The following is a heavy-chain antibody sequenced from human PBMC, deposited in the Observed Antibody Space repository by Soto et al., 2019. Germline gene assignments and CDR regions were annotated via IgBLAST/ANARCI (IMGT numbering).Heavy chain of an antibody. D-gene: IGHD5-18*01. CDR1: GYTFTSYG. J-gene: IGHJ4*02. CDR3: ARAMHTAMVEYYFDY. V-gene: IGHV1-18*01. Sequence: ASVKVSCKASGYTFTSYGISWVRQAPGQGLEWMGWISAYNGNTNYAQKLQGRVTMTTDTSTSTAYMELRSLRSDDTAVYYCARAMHTAMVEYYFDYWGQGTLVTVSS. CDR2: ISAYNGNT.